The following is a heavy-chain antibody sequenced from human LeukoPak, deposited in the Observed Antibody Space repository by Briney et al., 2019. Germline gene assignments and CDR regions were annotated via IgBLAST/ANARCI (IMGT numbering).Heavy chain of an antibody. CDR1: GYTFPTFW. Sequence: GESLKISCKGSGYTFPTFWIAWVRQVPGKGLEWMGTIYPGDSETRYSPSFQGQVTISADKSISTAYLQWSSLKASDTGMYYCARHKNSLHDPLRSYYYGMDVWGQGTTVTVSS. J-gene: IGHJ6*02. D-gene: IGHD4-17*01. V-gene: IGHV5-51*01. CDR3: ARHKNSLHDPLRSYYYGMDV. CDR2: IYPGDSET.